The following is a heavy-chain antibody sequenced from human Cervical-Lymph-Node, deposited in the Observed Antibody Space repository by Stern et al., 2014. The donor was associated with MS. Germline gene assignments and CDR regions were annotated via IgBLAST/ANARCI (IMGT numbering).Heavy chain of an antibody. CDR1: GYTFTGSY. CDR2: INPNSGGT. Sequence: QVQLVQSGAEMKKPGASVKVSCKASGYTFTGSYIHWVRQAPGQGLEWMGRINPNSGGTNYAQSLQGRVTMTRDTSISTAYMDLSWLRYDDTAVYYCARAHYYDSTGNNWYFDLWGRGTLVTVSS. CDR3: ARAHYYDSTGNNWYFDL. J-gene: IGHJ2*01. D-gene: IGHD3-22*01. V-gene: IGHV1-2*06.